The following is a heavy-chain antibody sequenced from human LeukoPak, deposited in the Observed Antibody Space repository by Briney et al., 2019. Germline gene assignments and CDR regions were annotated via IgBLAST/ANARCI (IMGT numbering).Heavy chain of an antibody. Sequence: GGSLRLSCAASGFTFGSHAMNWARQAPGKGLEWVASINHNGNVNYYVDSVKGRFTISRDNAKNSLYLQMSNLRAEDTAVYFCARGGGLDVWGQGATVTVSS. CDR1: GFTFGSHA. CDR2: INHNGNVN. J-gene: IGHJ6*02. V-gene: IGHV3-7*04. CDR3: ARGGGLDV.